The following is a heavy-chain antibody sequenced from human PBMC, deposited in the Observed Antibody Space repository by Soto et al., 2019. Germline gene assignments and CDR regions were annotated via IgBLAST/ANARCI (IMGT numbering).Heavy chain of an antibody. CDR1: GFTFSTYA. D-gene: IGHD1-26*01. V-gene: IGHV3-23*01. Sequence: EVQLLESGGGLVQPGGSLRLSCAASGFTFSTYAMTWVRQAPGKGLKWVSALSASGATTYHADSVKGRFTISRDNSENTLYLQMNRLRAEDTAVYYCAKGLSGSQSYYYGMDVWGQGNTVTVSS. CDR3: AKGLSGSQSYYYGMDV. J-gene: IGHJ6*02. CDR2: LSASGATT.